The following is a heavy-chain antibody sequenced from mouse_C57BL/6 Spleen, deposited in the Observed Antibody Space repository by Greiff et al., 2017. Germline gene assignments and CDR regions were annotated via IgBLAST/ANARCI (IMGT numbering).Heavy chain of an antibody. V-gene: IGHV1-53*01. CDR3: ARIYYGNFAWFAY. D-gene: IGHD2-1*01. CDR2: INPSNGGT. J-gene: IGHJ3*01. CDR1: GYTFTSYW. Sequence: QVQLQQPGTELVKPGASVKLSCKASGYTFTSYWMHWVKQRPGQGLAWIGNINPSNGGTNYNEKFKSKATLTVDKASSTAYMQRSSLTSEDSAVYYCARIYYGNFAWFAYWGQGTLVTVSA.